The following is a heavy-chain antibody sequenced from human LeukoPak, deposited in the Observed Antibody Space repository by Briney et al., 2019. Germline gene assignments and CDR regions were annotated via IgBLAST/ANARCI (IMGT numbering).Heavy chain of an antibody. CDR2: INPNSGGT. CDR1: GYTFTSYD. Sequence: ASVKVSCKASGYTFTSYDINWVRQATGQGLEWMGWINPNSGGTNYAQKFQGRVTMTRDTSISTAYMELSRLRSDDTAVYYCARSGGSGSYYNMDVWGQGTTVTVSS. V-gene: IGHV1-2*02. J-gene: IGHJ6*02. D-gene: IGHD3-10*01. CDR3: ARSGGSGSYYNMDV.